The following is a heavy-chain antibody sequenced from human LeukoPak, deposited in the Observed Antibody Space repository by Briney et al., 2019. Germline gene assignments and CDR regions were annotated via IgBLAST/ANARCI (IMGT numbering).Heavy chain of an antibody. Sequence: GGSLRLSCAASGFTFSSYAMHWVRQAPGKGLEWVAVISYDGSNKYYADSVKGRFTISRDNSKNTLYLQMNSLRAEDTAVYYCARGRLLSSAAAFDPWGQGTLVTVSS. J-gene: IGHJ5*02. D-gene: IGHD6-13*01. CDR3: ARGRLLSSAAAFDP. CDR2: ISYDGSNK. CDR1: GFTFSSYA. V-gene: IGHV3-30*01.